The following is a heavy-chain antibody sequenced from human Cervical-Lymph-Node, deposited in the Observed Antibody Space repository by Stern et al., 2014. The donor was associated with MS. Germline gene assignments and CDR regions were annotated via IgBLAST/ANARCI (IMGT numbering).Heavy chain of an antibody. V-gene: IGHV1-69*12. CDR1: GGTFSNYG. Sequence: QVQLVESGAEVKKPGSSVKVSCKASGGTFSNYGIAWVRQAPGQGLEWMGGIIPIIGTTTYAQKLQGRVTITADDFSTTVGMGLSSLGSEDTAVYYCARDRSRVVTPFFDYWGQGTLVTGSS. CDR2: IIPIIGTT. J-gene: IGHJ4*02. D-gene: IGHD3-3*01. CDR3: ARDRSRVVTPFFDY.